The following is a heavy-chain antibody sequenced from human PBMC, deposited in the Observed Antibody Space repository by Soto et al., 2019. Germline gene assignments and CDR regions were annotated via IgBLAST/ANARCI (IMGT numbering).Heavy chain of an antibody. CDR1: GFTFDDYA. CDR2: ISRNSGSI. Sequence: EVQLVESGGGLVQPGRSLRLSCAASGFTFDDYAMHWVRQAPGKGLEWVSGISRNSGSIGYADSVKGRFTISRDNAKNPLNLQMNSLRAEATALSYCAKDHWWGQGTLVTVSS. V-gene: IGHV3-9*01. CDR3: AKDHW. J-gene: IGHJ4*02. D-gene: IGHD1-1*01.